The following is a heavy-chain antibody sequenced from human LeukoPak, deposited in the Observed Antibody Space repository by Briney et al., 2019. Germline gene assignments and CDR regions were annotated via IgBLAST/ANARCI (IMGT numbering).Heavy chain of an antibody. CDR2: ISGSGGST. Sequence: GGSLRLSCAASGFTFSSYAMSWVRQAPGKGLEWVSAISGSGGSTYYADSVKGRFTISRDNSKNTLYLQMNSLRAEDTAVYYCAKDNALRYFDWLPDNSYYYYYGMDVWGQGTTVTVSS. CDR3: AKDNALRYFDWLPDNSYYYYYGMDV. V-gene: IGHV3-23*01. D-gene: IGHD3-9*01. J-gene: IGHJ6*02. CDR1: GFTFSSYA.